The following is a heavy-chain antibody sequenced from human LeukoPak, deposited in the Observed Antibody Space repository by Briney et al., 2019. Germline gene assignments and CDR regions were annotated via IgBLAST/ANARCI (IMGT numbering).Heavy chain of an antibody. CDR3: ARGGEPIVVVIAKHWYFDL. CDR2: IYSSGST. V-gene: IGHV4-61*02. J-gene: IGHJ2*01. D-gene: IGHD2-21*01. Sequence: SQTLSLTCTVSGDSMRSGSHYWSWIRQPAGKGLEWIGRIYSSGSTNYNPSLKSRVTISVDTSKNQFSLKLSSVTAADTAVYYCARGGEPIVVVIAKHWYFDLWGRGTLVTVSS. CDR1: GDSMRSGSHY.